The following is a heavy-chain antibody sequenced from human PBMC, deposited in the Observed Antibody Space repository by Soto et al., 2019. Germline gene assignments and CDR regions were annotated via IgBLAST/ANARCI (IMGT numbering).Heavy chain of an antibody. D-gene: IGHD2-8*01. J-gene: IGHJ4*02. Sequence: QVQLGQSAAEVKKPGASVKVSCKASGYTFNSYGISWVRQAPGQGLEWMGWISVYNGNTNYAQKVQGRVTMTTDTSTSTAYMELRSLRSDDTAVYYCARDGRNGGYFDYWGQGTVVTVSS. CDR3: ARDGRNGGYFDY. CDR1: GYTFNSYG. CDR2: ISVYNGNT. V-gene: IGHV1-18*01.